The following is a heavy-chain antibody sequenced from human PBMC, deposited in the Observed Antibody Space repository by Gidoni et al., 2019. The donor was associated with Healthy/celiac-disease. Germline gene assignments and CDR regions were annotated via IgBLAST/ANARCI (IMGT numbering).Heavy chain of an antibody. V-gene: IGHV3-30*01. Sequence: QVQLVESGGGVVQPGRSLRLSCAASGFTFSSYAMHWVRQAPGKGLEWVAVISYDGSNKYYADSVKGRFTISRDNSKNTLYLQMNSLRAEDTAVYYCARDQLGRASLGYFDYWGQGTLVTVSS. J-gene: IGHJ4*02. D-gene: IGHD1-1*01. CDR1: GFTFSSYA. CDR2: ISYDGSNK. CDR3: ARDQLGRASLGYFDY.